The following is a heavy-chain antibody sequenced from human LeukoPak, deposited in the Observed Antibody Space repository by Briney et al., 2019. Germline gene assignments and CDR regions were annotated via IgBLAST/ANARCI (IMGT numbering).Heavy chain of an antibody. J-gene: IGHJ6*02. D-gene: IGHD1-26*01. Sequence: GGSLRLSCAASGFTFSSYAMHWVRQAPGKGLEWVAVISYDGSNKYYADSVKGRFTISRDNSKNTLYLQMNSLRAEDTAVYYCARELVGATYYYYYGMDVWGRGTTVTVSS. V-gene: IGHV3-30-3*01. CDR3: ARELVGATYYYYYGMDV. CDR2: ISYDGSNK. CDR1: GFTFSSYA.